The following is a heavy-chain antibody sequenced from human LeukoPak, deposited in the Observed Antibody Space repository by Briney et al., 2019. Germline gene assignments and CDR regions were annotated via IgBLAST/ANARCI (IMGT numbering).Heavy chain of an antibody. CDR1: GYTFTTYG. D-gene: IGHD4-23*01. V-gene: IGHV1-18*01. CDR2: ISGYNGNT. CDR3: ERGDYGGNPDY. J-gene: IGHJ4*02. Sequence: ASVKVSCKASGYTFTTYGITWVRQAPGQGLEWMGWISGYNGNTIYAQKLQGRVTMTTDTSTSTAYMGLRSLRSDDTAVYYCERGDYGGNPDYWGQGTLVTVSS.